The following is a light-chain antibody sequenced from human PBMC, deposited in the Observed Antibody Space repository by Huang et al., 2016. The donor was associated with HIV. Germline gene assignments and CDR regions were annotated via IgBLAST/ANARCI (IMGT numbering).Light chain of an antibody. CDR3: QHYNKWTPEYT. V-gene: IGKV3-15*01. CDR1: QSVNTN. Sequence: MVSQSPATLAASPGERVTISCWASQSVNTNLARYQQKPGQPPRLLIDAASPTPTGVPARSAGSGYGTEFTLTIQSLQSDDFAVYCCQHYNKWTPEYTFGQGTRLEIK. CDR2: AAS. J-gene: IGKJ2*01.